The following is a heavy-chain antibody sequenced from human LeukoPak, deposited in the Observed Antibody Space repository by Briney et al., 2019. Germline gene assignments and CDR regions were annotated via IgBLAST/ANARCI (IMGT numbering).Heavy chain of an antibody. CDR1: GGTFSSYA. D-gene: IGHD6-19*01. CDR3: AKRSSGYSSALYYFDY. Sequence: SCKASGGTFSSYAMSWVRQAPGKGLEWVSAISGSGGSTYYADSVKGRFTISRDNSKNTLYLQMNSLRAEDTAVYYCAKRSSGYSSALYYFDYWGQGTLVTVSS. CDR2: ISGSGGST. J-gene: IGHJ4*02. V-gene: IGHV3-23*01.